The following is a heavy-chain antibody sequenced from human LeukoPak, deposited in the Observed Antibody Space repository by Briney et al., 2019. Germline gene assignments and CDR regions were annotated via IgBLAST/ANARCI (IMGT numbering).Heavy chain of an antibody. V-gene: IGHV4-59*01. J-gene: IGHJ4*02. Sequence: SETLSLTCTVSGGSISSYYWSWIRQPPGKGLEWIGYIYYSGSTNYNPPLKSRVTISVDTSKNQFSLKLSSMTAADTAVYYCARGRDYHDSTGYYFWGQGTLVTVSS. CDR3: ARGRDYHDSTGYYF. CDR1: GGSISSYY. D-gene: IGHD3-22*01. CDR2: IYYSGST.